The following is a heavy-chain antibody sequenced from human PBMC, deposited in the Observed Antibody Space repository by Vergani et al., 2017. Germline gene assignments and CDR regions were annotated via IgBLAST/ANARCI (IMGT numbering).Heavy chain of an antibody. CDR1: GYSFTSYW. V-gene: IGHV5-51*01. CDR2: IYPGDSDT. CDR3: ARIVVVVAEEIDAFDI. D-gene: IGHD2-15*01. J-gene: IGHJ3*02. Sequence: VQLVQSGAEVKKPGASVKVSCKGSGYSFTSYWIGWVRQMPGKGLEWMGIIYPGDSDTRYSPSFQGQVTISADKSISTAYLQWSSLKASDTAMYYCARIVVVVAEEIDAFDIWGQGTMVTVSS.